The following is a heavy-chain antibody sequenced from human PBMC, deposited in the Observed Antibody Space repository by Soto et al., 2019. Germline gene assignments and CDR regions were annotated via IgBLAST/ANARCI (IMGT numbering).Heavy chain of an antibody. CDR1: GFTFSSFG. J-gene: IGHJ4*02. V-gene: IGHV3-23*01. CDR2: IVASGENT. Sequence: GGSLRLSYAASGFTFSSFGMHWVRQTPGKGLEWVAGIVASGENTWYADSVKGLLSIYRDNSKNTLDLQLNILRFEDTAVYYCAKDDFTDRGDDYFDYWGPGTLVTVSS. CDR3: AKDDFTDRGDDYFDY. D-gene: IGHD2-21*02.